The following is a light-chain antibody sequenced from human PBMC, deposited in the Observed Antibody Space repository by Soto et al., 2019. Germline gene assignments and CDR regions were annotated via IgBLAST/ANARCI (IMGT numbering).Light chain of an antibody. CDR1: QSVSTN. CDR3: QQYDYWYT. CDR2: GAS. Sequence: EIVMTQSPATLSVSPGERATLSCRASQSVSTNLGWYQQRPGQAPRLLIYGASTRATGIPARFSGSGSGTEFTLTISSLQSEDFALYYCQQYDYWYTFRQGTKLEIK. V-gene: IGKV3-15*01. J-gene: IGKJ2*01.